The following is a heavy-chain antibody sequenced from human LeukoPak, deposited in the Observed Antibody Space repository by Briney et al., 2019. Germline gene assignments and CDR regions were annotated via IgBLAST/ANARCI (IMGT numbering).Heavy chain of an antibody. J-gene: IGHJ4*02. V-gene: IGHV4-59*08. Sequence: SETLSLTCSVSGGSMNSYYWSWIRQSPGKGLEWIGYIYYSGSTNYNPSLKSRVTISVDTSKNQFSLKLSSVTAADTAVYYCARHVWLQPFDYWGQGTLVTVSS. CDR1: GGSMNSYY. D-gene: IGHD3-9*01. CDR3: ARHVWLQPFDY. CDR2: IYYSGST.